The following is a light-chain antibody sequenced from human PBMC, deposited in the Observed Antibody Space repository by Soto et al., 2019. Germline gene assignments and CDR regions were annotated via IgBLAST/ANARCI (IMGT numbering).Light chain of an antibody. V-gene: IGKV1-39*01. Sequence: DIQMTQSPSSLSASVGDRVTVTCRTSQKINNYLNWYQQKPGKAPKLLIYGAFSVQSGVPLRFSGSGSGTEFTLTISSLQPEDFEIYYCEQTYSPPVTFGQGTRLEI. CDR1: QKINNY. J-gene: IGKJ5*01. CDR2: GAF. CDR3: EQTYSPPVT.